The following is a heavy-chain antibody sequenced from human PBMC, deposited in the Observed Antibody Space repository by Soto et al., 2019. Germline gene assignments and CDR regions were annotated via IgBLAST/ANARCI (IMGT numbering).Heavy chain of an antibody. CDR2: IYYSGST. CDR1: GGSISSSSYY. CDR3: ARQIRFLGCLLSYFAY. V-gene: IGHV4-39*01. Sequence: SETLSLTCTVSGGSISSSSYYWGWIRQPPGKGLEWIGSIYYSGSTYYNPSLKSRVTISVDTSKNQFSLKLSSVTAADTAVYYCARQIRFLGCLLSYFAYGGQGTLVPVSS. D-gene: IGHD3-3*01. J-gene: IGHJ4*02.